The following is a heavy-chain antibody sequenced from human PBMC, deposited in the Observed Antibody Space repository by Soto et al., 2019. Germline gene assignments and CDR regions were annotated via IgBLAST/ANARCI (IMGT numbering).Heavy chain of an antibody. Sequence: QVQLVQSGAEVKKPGASVKVSCKASGYTFTSYGISWVRQAPGQGLEWMGWISAYNGNTNYAQKLQGRVTMTTDTSTSTAYMELRRLRSDDTAVYYCARGGSYDFWSGYYPPYYYYYYMDVWGKGTTVTVSS. CDR1: GYTFTSYG. CDR2: ISAYNGNT. V-gene: IGHV1-18*01. J-gene: IGHJ6*03. CDR3: ARGGSYDFWSGYYPPYYYYYYMDV. D-gene: IGHD3-3*01.